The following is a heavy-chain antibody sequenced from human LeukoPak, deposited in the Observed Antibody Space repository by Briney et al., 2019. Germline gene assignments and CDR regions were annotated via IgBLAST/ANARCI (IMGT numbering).Heavy chain of an antibody. D-gene: IGHD6-13*01. V-gene: IGHV3-7*03. CDR2: IKEDGSEK. CDR3: ARVSSSRYFDY. CDR1: GFTFSTYW. J-gene: IGHJ4*02. Sequence: EGSLRLSCAASGFTFSTYWMRWVRQAPGKGLEWVASIKEDGSEKYYVDSVKGRFTISRDNAKNSLYLQMNSLRAEDTAVYYCARVSSSRYFDYWGQGTLVTVSS.